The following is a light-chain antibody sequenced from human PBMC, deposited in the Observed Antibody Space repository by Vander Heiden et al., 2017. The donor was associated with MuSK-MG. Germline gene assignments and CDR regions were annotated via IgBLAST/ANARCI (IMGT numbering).Light chain of an antibody. V-gene: IGKV3-15*01. CDR3: QQYHQWPPLT. J-gene: IGKJ4*01. Sequence: EIVMTQSLATLSVSPGETASLSCRTSQSVDSKLAWYQKRPGQAPRLLIYGASTRATGIPAKFSGSGSGTEFTLTISSLQPEDSAVYYCQQYHQWPPLTFGGGTKVXI. CDR2: GAS. CDR1: QSVDSK.